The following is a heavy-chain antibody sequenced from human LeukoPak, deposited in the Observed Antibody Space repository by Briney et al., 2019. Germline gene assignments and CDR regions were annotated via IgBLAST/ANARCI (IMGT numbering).Heavy chain of an antibody. D-gene: IGHD4/OR15-4a*01. CDR1: GFSLPSGGEG. Sequence: ESGPTLVHPTQPLTLTCSFSGFSLPSGGEGVAWIRQPPGKAPEWLALIYWDDDKRFRPSLQNRLTVSKDTSKNQMVPSMTKMDPLDTGTYYCAHTRHGATPTRLDFWGQGILVVVS. V-gene: IGHV2-5*02. CDR3: AHTRHGATPTRLDF. J-gene: IGHJ4*02. CDR2: IYWDDDK.